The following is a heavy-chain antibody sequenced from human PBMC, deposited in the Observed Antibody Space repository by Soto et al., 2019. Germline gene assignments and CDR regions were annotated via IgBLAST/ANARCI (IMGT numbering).Heavy chain of an antibody. CDR3: AKDSNKYSSSLRGRYFDY. J-gene: IGHJ4*02. V-gene: IGHV3-23*01. Sequence: XGSLILSCSAAGFPFSSYVMSWVRQAPGRGLEWVSGISGGGSNTFYADYVKGRFTISRDNSKNTLLLQMNSLGAEDTAVYYCAKDSNKYSSSLRGRYFDYWGQGIGVTVSS. CDR2: ISGGGSNT. D-gene: IGHD4-4*01. CDR1: GFPFSSYV.